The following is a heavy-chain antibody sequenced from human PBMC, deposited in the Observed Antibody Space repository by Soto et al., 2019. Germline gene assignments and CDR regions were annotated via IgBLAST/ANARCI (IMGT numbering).Heavy chain of an antibody. CDR3: ARPIDSGYDSDFPYGMDV. CDR2: ISSTTNYI. Sequence: GGSLRLSCAASGFTFTRYSMNWVRQAPGKGLEWVSSISSTTNYIYYGDSMKGRFTISRDNAKNSLYLEMNSLRSEDTAVYYCARPIDSGYDSDFPYGMDVWGQGTTVTVSS. D-gene: IGHD5-12*01. CDR1: GFTFTRYS. V-gene: IGHV3-21*04. J-gene: IGHJ6*02.